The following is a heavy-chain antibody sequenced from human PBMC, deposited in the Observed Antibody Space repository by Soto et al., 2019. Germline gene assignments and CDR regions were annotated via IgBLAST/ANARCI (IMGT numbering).Heavy chain of an antibody. V-gene: IGHV4-4*02. CDR2: IYHRGST. Sequence: SEPLCVTCAVAGGTISSSSWWSWVKQPPGKGLEWIGEIYHRGSTNYNPSLKSRVTISVDKSKNQLSLKLSSVTAADTAVYYCARTYYYDSSGYYLWGQGTLVTVSS. J-gene: IGHJ4*02. CDR3: ARTYYYDSSGYYL. D-gene: IGHD3-22*01. CDR1: GGTISSSSW.